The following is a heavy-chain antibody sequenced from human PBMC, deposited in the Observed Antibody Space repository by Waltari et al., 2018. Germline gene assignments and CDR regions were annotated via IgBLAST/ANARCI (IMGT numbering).Heavy chain of an antibody. D-gene: IGHD6-13*01. CDR3: ARVFSSSWHPDFDY. CDR2: IYTSGST. V-gene: IGHV4-61*09. J-gene: IGHJ4*02. CDR1: GGSISSGSYY. Sequence: QVQLQESGPGLVKPSQTLSLTCTVSGGSISSGSYYWSWIRQPAGKGLEWIGYIYTSGSTNHNPSLKSRVTISVDTSKNQFSLKLSSVTAADTAVYYCARVFSSSWHPDFDYWGQGTLVTVSS.